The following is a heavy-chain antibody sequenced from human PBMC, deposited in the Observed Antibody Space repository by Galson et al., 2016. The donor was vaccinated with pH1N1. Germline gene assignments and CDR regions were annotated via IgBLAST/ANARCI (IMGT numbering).Heavy chain of an antibody. CDR2: INQDGSRK. D-gene: IGHD1-26*01. V-gene: IGHV3-7*01. CDR1: GFTFSSFN. CDR3: ATEDYYTSLY. Sequence: SLRLSCAASGFTFSSFNMFWVRQAPGKGLECVAKINQDGSRKYYVDSMKGRCTISRDNAENSLSLQMNSLRVEDTALYYCATEDYYTSLYWGQGILVTVSS. J-gene: IGHJ4*02.